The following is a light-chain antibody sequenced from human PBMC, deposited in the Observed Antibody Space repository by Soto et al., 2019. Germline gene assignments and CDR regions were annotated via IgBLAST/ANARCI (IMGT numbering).Light chain of an antibody. CDR1: SSDIGYYDY. CDR2: DVS. J-gene: IGLJ2*01. V-gene: IGLV2-14*03. CDR3: GSYTTSATGI. Sequence: QSVLTQPASVSGSPGQSITISCTGSSSDIGYYDYVSWYQHHPGKAPKLIIFDVSDRPSGVSNRFSGSKSGNTASLTISGLQAEDEADYYCGSYTTSATGIFGGGTQLTVL.